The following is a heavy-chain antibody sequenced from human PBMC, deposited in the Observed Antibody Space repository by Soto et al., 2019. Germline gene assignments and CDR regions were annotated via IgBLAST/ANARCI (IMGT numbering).Heavy chain of an antibody. CDR3: ARDTTLFGVALQTGFDP. CDR1: GGSFSGYY. D-gene: IGHD3-3*01. Sequence: PWETLSLTCAVYGGSFSGYYWSWIRQPPGKGLEWIGEINHSGSTNYNPSLKSRVTISVDTSKNQFSLKLSSVTAADTAVYYCARDTTLFGVALQTGFDPCGPGTLLTVSS. V-gene: IGHV4-34*01. J-gene: IGHJ5*02. CDR2: INHSGST.